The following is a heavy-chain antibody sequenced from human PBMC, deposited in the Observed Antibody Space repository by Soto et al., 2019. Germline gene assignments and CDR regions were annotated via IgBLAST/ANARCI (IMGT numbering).Heavy chain of an antibody. CDR1: GYTFTTYG. J-gene: IGHJ4*02. CDR3: ARVANGTPGTQGDY. Sequence: ASVKVSCKASGYTFTTYGISWVRQAPGQGLEWMGWVSAYNGHTNYAQNLQGRVTITADKSTTTAHMELSSLRSEDTAVYYCARVANGTPGTQGDYWGQGTLVTVSS. V-gene: IGHV1-18*01. CDR2: VSAYNGHT. D-gene: IGHD1-1*01.